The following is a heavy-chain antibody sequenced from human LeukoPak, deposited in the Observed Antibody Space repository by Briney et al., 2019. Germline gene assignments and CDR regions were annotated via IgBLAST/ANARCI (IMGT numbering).Heavy chain of an antibody. CDR2: IYTSGST. CDR3: ARDSYGSGSAPNWFDP. CDR1: GGSISSYY. V-gene: IGHV4-4*07. Sequence: SETLSLTCTVSGGSISSYYWSWIRQPAGKGLEWIGRIYTSGSTNYNPSLKSRVTMSVDTSKNRFSLKLSSVTAADTAVYYCARDSYGSGSAPNWFDPWGQGTLVTVSS. D-gene: IGHD3-10*01. J-gene: IGHJ5*02.